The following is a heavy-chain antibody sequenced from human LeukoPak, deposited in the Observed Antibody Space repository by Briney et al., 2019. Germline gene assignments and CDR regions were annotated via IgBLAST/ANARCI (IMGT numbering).Heavy chain of an antibody. V-gene: IGHV3-23*01. Sequence: GGSLRLSCAASGFTFSSYAMSWVRQAPGKGLEWVSAISGSGGSTYYADSVKGRFTISRDNSKNTLYLQMNSLRAEDTAVYYCAKGSNRIVGAPYYYYMDVWGKGTTVTVSS. J-gene: IGHJ6*03. CDR1: GFTFSSYA. CDR3: AKGSNRIVGAPYYYYMDV. D-gene: IGHD1-26*01. CDR2: ISGSGGST.